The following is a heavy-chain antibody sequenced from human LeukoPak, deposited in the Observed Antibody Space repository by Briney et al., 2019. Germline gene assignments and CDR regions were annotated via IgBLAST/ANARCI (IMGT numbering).Heavy chain of an antibody. Sequence: GRSLRLSCAASGFTFSSYGMHWVRQAPGKGLEWVAVIWYDGSNKYYADSVEGRFTISRDNSKNTLYLQMNSLRAEDTAVYYCARVVGYCSSTSCPPGDYWGQGTLVTVSS. CDR2: IWYDGSNK. CDR3: ARVVGYCSSTSCPPGDY. V-gene: IGHV3-33*01. CDR1: GFTFSSYG. D-gene: IGHD2-2*01. J-gene: IGHJ4*02.